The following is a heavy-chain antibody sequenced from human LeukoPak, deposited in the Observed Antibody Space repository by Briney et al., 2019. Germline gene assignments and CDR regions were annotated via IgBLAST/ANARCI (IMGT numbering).Heavy chain of an antibody. CDR3: ARQGYNYGSGSEYNWFDP. D-gene: IGHD3-10*01. J-gene: IGHJ5*02. CDR2: IYPGDSGT. Sequence: GESLKISCKGSGYRFTSYWIGWVRQMPGKGLEWMGIIYPGDSGTRYSPSFQGQVTISADKSISTAYLQWSSLKASDTAMYYCARQGYNYGSGSEYNWFDPWGQGTLVTVSS. CDR1: GYRFTSYW. V-gene: IGHV5-51*01.